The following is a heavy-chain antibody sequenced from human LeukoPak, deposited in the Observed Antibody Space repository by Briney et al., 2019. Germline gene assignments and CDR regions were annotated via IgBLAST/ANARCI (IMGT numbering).Heavy chain of an antibody. V-gene: IGHV3-23*01. CDR2: ISGSGGNT. D-gene: IGHD2-2*01. J-gene: IGHJ4*02. Sequence: GGSLRLSCAASGFTFNDYAMNWVRQVPGKGLEWVSSISGSGGNTYYTDSVKGRFTISRDNSKNTLYLRMNTLRAEDTAVYYCAKKGCTSTTCYSNCWGQGTLVTVSS. CDR1: GFTFNDYA. CDR3: AKKGCTSTTCYSNC.